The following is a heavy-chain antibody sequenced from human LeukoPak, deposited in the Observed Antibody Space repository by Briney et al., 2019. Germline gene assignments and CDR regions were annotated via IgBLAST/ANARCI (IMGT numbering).Heavy chain of an antibody. V-gene: IGHV3-23*01. CDR2: ISGGGVTT. Sequence: GGSLRLSCAASGFNFNNYALTWARQAPGKGLEWVSGISGGGVTTYYADSVKGRFTISRDNSKNTLYLQMNSLRADDTAIYYCARNQQLGGHSYYYYGMDVWGQGTTVTVSS. J-gene: IGHJ6*02. CDR3: ARNQQLGGHSYYYYGMDV. CDR1: GFNFNNYA. D-gene: IGHD3-16*01.